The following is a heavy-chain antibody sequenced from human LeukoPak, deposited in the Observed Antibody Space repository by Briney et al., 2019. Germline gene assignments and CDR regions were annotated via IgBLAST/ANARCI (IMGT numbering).Heavy chain of an antibody. J-gene: IGHJ4*02. Sequence: GRSLRLSCVASGFTFSTSAMHWVRQTPGKGLEWVSVIWADEKYKDYVDSVKGRFTISRDNSGNTLYLQMSSLRAEDTAVYYCARARLASGGWYFAHWGQGTLVTVSS. CDR2: IWADEKYK. CDR1: GFTFSTSA. D-gene: IGHD1-26*01. V-gene: IGHV3-33*01. CDR3: ARARLASGGWYFAH.